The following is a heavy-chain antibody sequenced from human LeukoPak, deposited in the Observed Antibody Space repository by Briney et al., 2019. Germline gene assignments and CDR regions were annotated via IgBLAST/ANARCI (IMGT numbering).Heavy chain of an antibody. CDR2: IYYSGST. CDR1: GGSISSSSYY. V-gene: IGHV4-39*07. J-gene: IGHJ5*02. CDR3: ARVPDFDLKWFDP. Sequence: SETLSLTCTVSGGSISSSSYYWGWIRQPPGKGLEWIGSIYYSGSTYYNPSLKSRVTISVDTSKNQFSLKLSSVTAADTAVYYCARVPDFDLKWFDPWGQGTLVTVSS.